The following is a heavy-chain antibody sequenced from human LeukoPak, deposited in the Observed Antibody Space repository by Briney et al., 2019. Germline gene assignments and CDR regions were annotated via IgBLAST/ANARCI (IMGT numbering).Heavy chain of an antibody. CDR1: GYSISSGYY. Sequence: SETLSLTCAVSGYSISSGYYWGWIRQPPGKGLEWIGSIYHSGSTYYNPSLKSRVTISVDTSKNQFSLKLSSVTAADTAVYYCAGTLRDGYNKGGFDYWGQGTLVTASS. CDR2: IYHSGST. D-gene: IGHD5-24*01. J-gene: IGHJ4*02. V-gene: IGHV4-38-2*01. CDR3: AGTLRDGYNKGGFDY.